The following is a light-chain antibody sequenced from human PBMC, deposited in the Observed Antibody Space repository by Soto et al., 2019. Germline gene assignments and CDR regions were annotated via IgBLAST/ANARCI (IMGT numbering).Light chain of an antibody. V-gene: IGKV1-17*03. J-gene: IGKJ1*01. Sequence: DIQMTQSPSAIPASLGDRVTVTCRATQDISNSLAWFQQKPGKVPKRLIYAASTLQSEVPSRFSGSGSGTELTLTISGLQPEDFATYYCLQHHDYPWTFGQGTKVDIX. CDR1: QDISNS. CDR3: LQHHDYPWT. CDR2: AAS.